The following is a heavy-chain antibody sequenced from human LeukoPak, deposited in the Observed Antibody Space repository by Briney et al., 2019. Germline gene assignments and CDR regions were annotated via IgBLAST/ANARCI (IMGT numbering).Heavy chain of an antibody. CDR2: ISSSSGTI. CDR3: ASCVAVPGLPDY. V-gene: IGHV3-48*04. Sequence: GGSLRLSCAASGFTFSTYSMKWVRQAPGKGLEWVSYISSSSGTIYYADSVQGRFTISRDYAKNTLYLQMNSLRAEDTAVYYCASCVAVPGLPDYWGQGTLVTVSS. CDR1: GFTFSTYS. D-gene: IGHD6-19*01. J-gene: IGHJ4*02.